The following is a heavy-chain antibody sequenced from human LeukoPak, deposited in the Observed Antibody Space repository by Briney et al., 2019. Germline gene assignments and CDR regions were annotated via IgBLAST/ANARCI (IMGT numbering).Heavy chain of an antibody. Sequence: GGSLRLSCAASGFTFSIYSMNWVRQAPGKGLEWVSYISSSSNIIYYADSVKGRFTISRDNAKNSLYLQMNSLRAEDTAVYYCARLQYSFLYGSGSYGVDYWGQGTLVTVSS. D-gene: IGHD3-10*01. J-gene: IGHJ4*02. CDR3: ARLQYSFLYGSGSYGVDY. V-gene: IGHV3-48*04. CDR1: GFTFSIYS. CDR2: ISSSSNII.